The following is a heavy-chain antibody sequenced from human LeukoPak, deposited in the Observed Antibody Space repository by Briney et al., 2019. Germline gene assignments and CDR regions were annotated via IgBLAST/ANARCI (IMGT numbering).Heavy chain of an antibody. Sequence: PGGSLRLSCAASGFTFSSYAMHWVRQAPGKGLEWVAVISYDGSNKYYADSVKGRFTISRGNSKNTLYLQMNSLRAEDTAVYYCARDLCTSCYASLYYFDYWGQGTLVTVSS. CDR1: GFTFSSYA. D-gene: IGHD2-2*01. CDR3: ARDLCTSCYASLYYFDY. V-gene: IGHV3-30-3*01. J-gene: IGHJ4*02. CDR2: ISYDGSNK.